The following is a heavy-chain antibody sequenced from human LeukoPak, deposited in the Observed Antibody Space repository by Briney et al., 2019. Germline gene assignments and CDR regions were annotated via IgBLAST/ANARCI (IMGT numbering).Heavy chain of an antibody. Sequence: ASVKVSCKASGYTFTSFDINWVRQATGQGLEWMGWMNPNSGNTGYAQNFQGRVTMTRNNSISTAYMEVSSLRSEDTAVYYCARGLAEWEQNDAFDIWGQGTMVTVPS. CDR2: MNPNSGNT. CDR3: ARGLAEWEQNDAFDI. J-gene: IGHJ3*02. V-gene: IGHV1-8*01. CDR1: GYTFTSFD. D-gene: IGHD1-26*01.